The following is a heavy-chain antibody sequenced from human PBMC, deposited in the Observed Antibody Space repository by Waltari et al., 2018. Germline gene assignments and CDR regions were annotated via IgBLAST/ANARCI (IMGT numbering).Heavy chain of an antibody. D-gene: IGHD2-2*01. CDR1: GVSISSGSYW. CDR3: ARVGGIRGYAPVGAFDI. V-gene: IGHV4-31*01. Sequence: QVQLQESGSGLVKPSQTLSLTCSVSGVSISSGSYWWTWLRQYPGKGLEWIGYVYKSGSTYYNPSLKSLVIISVDMSENQFSLRLNSVTAADTAVYYCARVGGIRGYAPVGAFDIWGQGKMVTVSS. J-gene: IGHJ3*02. CDR2: VYKSGST.